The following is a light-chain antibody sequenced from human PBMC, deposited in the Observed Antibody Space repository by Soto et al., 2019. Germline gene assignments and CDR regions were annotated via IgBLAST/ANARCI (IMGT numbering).Light chain of an antibody. CDR3: LQDYDYPRT. CDR2: GAS. V-gene: IGKV3-15*01. J-gene: IGKJ1*01. Sequence: EIVLTQSPAILSASPGERATLSCRASQTVSDNLAWYQQKPGQSPRLLIYGASTRATDIPVRFSGSGSGTEFTLTISSLQPEDFATYYCLQDYDYPRTFGQGTKVELK. CDR1: QTVSDN.